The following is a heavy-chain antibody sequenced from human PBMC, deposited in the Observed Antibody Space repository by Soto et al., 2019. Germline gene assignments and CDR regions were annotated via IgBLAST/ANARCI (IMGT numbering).Heavy chain of an antibody. V-gene: IGHV3-64*01. D-gene: IGHD3-10*01. CDR3: ARDRRDYGSGIINY. CDR1: GFTFSSYA. Sequence: VQLVESGGGLVQPGGSLRLSCAASGFTFSSYAMHWVRQAPGKGLEYVSAISSNGGSTYYANSVKGRFTISRDNSKNTLYLQMGSLRAEDMAVYYCARDRRDYGSGIINYWGQGTLVTVSS. CDR2: ISSNGGST. J-gene: IGHJ4*02.